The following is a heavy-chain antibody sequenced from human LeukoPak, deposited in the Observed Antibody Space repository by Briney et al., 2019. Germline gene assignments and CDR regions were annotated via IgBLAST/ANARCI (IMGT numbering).Heavy chain of an antibody. V-gene: IGHV1-2*02. Sequence: ASVEVSCKASGYTLTGYYMHWMRQAPGQGLEWMGWIIPDSGGTYYAQKFQGRVTMTRDTSISTAYMELSRLRPDDTAVYYCARGYSSGSSYYFDYWGQGTLVTVSS. CDR3: ARGYSSGSSYYFDY. D-gene: IGHD6-19*01. CDR2: IIPDSGGT. J-gene: IGHJ4*02. CDR1: GYTLTGYY.